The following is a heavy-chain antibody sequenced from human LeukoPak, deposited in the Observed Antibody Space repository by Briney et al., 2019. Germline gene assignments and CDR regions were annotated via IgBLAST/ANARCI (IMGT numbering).Heavy chain of an antibody. D-gene: IGHD3-3*01. CDR3: ARAPDFEWLEYYYMDV. V-gene: IGHV3-30*01. J-gene: IGHJ6*03. CDR1: GFTFSSYA. Sequence: GGSPRLYCAASGFTFSSYAMHWVRQAPGKGLEWVAVISYDGSNKYYADSVKGRLTISRDNSKNTLYLQMNSLRAEDTAVYYCARAPDFEWLEYYYMDVWGKGTTVTVSS. CDR2: ISYDGSNK.